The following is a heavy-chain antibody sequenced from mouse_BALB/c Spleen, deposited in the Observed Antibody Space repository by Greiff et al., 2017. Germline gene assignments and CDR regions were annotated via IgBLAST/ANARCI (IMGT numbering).Heavy chain of an antibody. CDR3: ARDGYGNYCDY. D-gene: IGHD2-10*02. Sequence: EVQGVESGGGLVQPGGSLRLSCATSGFTFTDYYMSWVRQPPGKALEWLGFIRNKANGYTTEYSASVKGRFTISRDNSQSILYLQMNTLRAEDSATYYCARDGYGNYCDYWGQGTTLTVSS. CDR1: GFTFTDYY. V-gene: IGHV7-3*02. J-gene: IGHJ2*01. CDR2: IRNKANGYTT.